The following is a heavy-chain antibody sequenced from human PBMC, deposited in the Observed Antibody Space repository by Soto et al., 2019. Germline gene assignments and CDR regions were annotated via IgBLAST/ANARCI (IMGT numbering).Heavy chain of an antibody. Sequence: GTSVKLSCEACGDSFMSHYIHCVRQAPGQGLEWMGFINPSGGSATLAQKFQGRVTMTRDTSTSTVYMELTILRSEDAAVYYCARDYLSSKLSLSYFDFWGQGTLVTVSS. V-gene: IGHV1-46*01. J-gene: IGHJ4*02. D-gene: IGHD2-2*01. CDR3: ARDYLSSKLSLSYFDF. CDR2: INPSGGSA. CDR1: GDSFMSHY.